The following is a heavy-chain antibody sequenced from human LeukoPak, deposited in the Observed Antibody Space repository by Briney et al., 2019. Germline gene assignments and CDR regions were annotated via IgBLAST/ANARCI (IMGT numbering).Heavy chain of an antibody. Sequence: SETLSLTCTVSGGSISNYYWSWIRQSPVKGLEWIGFIYYSGSTNYNPSLKSRVTISVDTSKNQYSLKLSSVTAADTAVYYCARGYCSGGSCYSYYYYNYMDVWGKGTTVTVSS. V-gene: IGHV4-59*12. CDR3: ARGYCSGGSCYSYYYYNYMDV. J-gene: IGHJ6*03. D-gene: IGHD2-15*01. CDR2: IYYSGST. CDR1: GGSISNYY.